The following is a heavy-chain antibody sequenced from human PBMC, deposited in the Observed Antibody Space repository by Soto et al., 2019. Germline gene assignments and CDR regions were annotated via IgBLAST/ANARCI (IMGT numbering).Heavy chain of an antibody. CDR2: ISSSGSTI. Sequence: GGSLRLSCAASGFTFSDYYMSWIRQAPGKGLEWVSYISSSGSTIYYADSVKGRFTISRDNAKNSLYLQMNSLRAEDTAVYYCARGVGGDFWSGYASEWYFDYWGQGTLVTVSS. V-gene: IGHV3-11*01. CDR1: GFTFSDYY. D-gene: IGHD3-3*01. CDR3: ARGVGGDFWSGYASEWYFDY. J-gene: IGHJ4*02.